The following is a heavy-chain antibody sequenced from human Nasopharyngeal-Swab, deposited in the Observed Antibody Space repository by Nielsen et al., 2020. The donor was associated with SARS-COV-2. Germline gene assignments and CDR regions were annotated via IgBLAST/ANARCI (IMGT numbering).Heavy chain of an antibody. CDR2: IYYSGST. V-gene: IGHV4-39*01. CDR3: ARQAVAGTGWGFDP. D-gene: IGHD6-19*01. J-gene: IGHJ5*02. Sequence: SCTVSGGSISSSSYYWGWIRQPPGKGLEWIGSIYYSGSTYYNPSLKSRVTISVDTSKNQFSLKLSSVTAADTAVYYCARQAVAGTGWGFDPWGQGTLVTVSS. CDR1: GGSISSSSYY.